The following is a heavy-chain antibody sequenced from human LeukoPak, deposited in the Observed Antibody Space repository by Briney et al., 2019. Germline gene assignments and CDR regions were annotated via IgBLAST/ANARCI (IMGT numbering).Heavy chain of an antibody. V-gene: IGHV3-74*01. CDR3: ARFSGWYQGAFDI. Sequence: GGSLRLSCAASGFTFSSYWMHWVRQAPGKGLVWVSRINSDGSSTSYADSVKGRFTISRDNAKNKLYLQMNSLRAEDTAVYYCARFSGWYQGAFDIWGQGTMVNVSS. CDR2: INSDGSST. D-gene: IGHD6-19*01. CDR1: GFTFSSYW. J-gene: IGHJ3*02.